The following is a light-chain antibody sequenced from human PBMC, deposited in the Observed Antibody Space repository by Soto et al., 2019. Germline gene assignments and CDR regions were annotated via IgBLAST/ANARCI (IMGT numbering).Light chain of an antibody. Sequence: EIVLTQSPGSLSLSPGERATLSCRASQSVSSTFFAWYQQRPGQAPRLLMYGASSRATGIPERCSGSGSGTDFTLNISRLEPEDFAVYYCQQFDSSVTFGQGTKVEIK. CDR2: GAS. V-gene: IGKV3-20*01. CDR1: QSVSSTF. CDR3: QQFDSSVT. J-gene: IGKJ1*01.